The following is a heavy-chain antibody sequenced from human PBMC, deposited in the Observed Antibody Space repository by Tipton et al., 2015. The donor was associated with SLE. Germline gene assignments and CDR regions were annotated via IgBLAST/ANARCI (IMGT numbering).Heavy chain of an antibody. J-gene: IGHJ4*02. CDR3: ARLRVDTAMIYDY. D-gene: IGHD5-18*01. CDR2: TYYRSEWYT. V-gene: IGHV6-1*01. CDR1: GDSVSSNGAA. Sequence: GLVKPSQTLSLTCAISGDSVSSNGAAWNWIRQSPSRGLEWLGRTYYRSEWYTDYALSVKSRITINPDTSRNQFSLKLSSVTAADTAVYYCARLRVDTAMIYDYWGQGTLVTVSS.